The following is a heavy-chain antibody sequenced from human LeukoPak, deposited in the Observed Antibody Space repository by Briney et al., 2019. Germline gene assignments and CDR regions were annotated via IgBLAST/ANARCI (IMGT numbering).Heavy chain of an antibody. J-gene: IGHJ6*02. CDR2: IYASGSS. D-gene: IGHD5-18*01. V-gene: IGHV4-4*07. Sequence: PSETLSLTCTVSGASISRHYWSWIRQSAGKGLEWIGRIYASGSSSYNPALKSRVTMSVDTSKSQVSLRLTSATAADTALYYCARDRIQLWNVYYYYGMDVWGQGTTVTVSS. CDR3: ARDRIQLWNVYYYYGMDV. CDR1: GASISRHY.